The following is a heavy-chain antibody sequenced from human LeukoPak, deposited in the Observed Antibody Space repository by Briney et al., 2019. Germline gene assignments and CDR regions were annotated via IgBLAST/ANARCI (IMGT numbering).Heavy chain of an antibody. CDR3: ARSGYSGYEFDH. Sequence: GWSLRLPCAVSGFTFSTYRMNWVRQAPGMGLEWVSYISSSSITYYADSVKGRFTISRDNAKNSLFLQMDSLRDEDTAVYYCARSGYSGYEFDHWGQGTRVTVSS. D-gene: IGHD5-12*01. V-gene: IGHV3-48*02. CDR2: ISSSSIT. CDR1: GFTFSTYR. J-gene: IGHJ4*02.